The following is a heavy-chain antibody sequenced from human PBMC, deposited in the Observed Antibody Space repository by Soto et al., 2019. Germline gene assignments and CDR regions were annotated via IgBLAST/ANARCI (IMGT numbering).Heavy chain of an antibody. CDR3: ARGYSSGWYGGSLGGY. D-gene: IGHD6-19*01. J-gene: IGHJ4*02. Sequence: SVKVSCKASGYPFTSYYMHWVRQAPGQGLEWMGIINPSGGSTSYAQKFQGRVTMTRDTSTSTVYMELSSLRSEDTAVYYCARGYSSGWYGGSLGGYWGQGTLVTVSS. CDR2: INPSGGST. V-gene: IGHV1-46*03. CDR1: GYPFTSYY.